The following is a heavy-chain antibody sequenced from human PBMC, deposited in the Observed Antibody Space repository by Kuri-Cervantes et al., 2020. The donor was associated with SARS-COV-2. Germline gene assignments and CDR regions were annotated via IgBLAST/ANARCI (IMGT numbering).Heavy chain of an antibody. J-gene: IGHJ4*02. CDR1: GLTFSSYA. CDR3: AKDILPDYGDYFDY. Sequence: GGSLRPSCAASGLTFSSYAMHWVRQAPGKGLEWVAVISYDGSNKYYADSVKGRFTISRDNSKNTLYLQMNSLRAEDTAVYYCAKDILPDYGDYFDYWGQGTLVTVSS. V-gene: IGHV3-30-3*01. CDR2: ISYDGSNK. D-gene: IGHD4-17*01.